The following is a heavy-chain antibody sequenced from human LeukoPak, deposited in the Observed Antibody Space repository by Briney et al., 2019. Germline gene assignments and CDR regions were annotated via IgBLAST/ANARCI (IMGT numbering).Heavy chain of an antibody. V-gene: IGHV3-7*01. CDR1: GFTFSSYW. CDR2: IKQDGSEK. Sequence: GGSLRLSCAASGFTFSSYWMSWVRQAPGKGLEWVANIKQDGSEKYYVDSVKGRFTISRDNAKNSLYLQMNSLRAEDTAVYYCARMDYGDYGGGNWLDPWGQGTLVTVSS. J-gene: IGHJ5*02. CDR3: ARMDYGDYGGGNWLDP. D-gene: IGHD4-17*01.